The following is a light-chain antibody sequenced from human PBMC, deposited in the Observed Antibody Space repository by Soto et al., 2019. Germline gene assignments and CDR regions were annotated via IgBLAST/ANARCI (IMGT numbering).Light chain of an antibody. CDR3: QQYYSTPQT. Sequence: DIVMTQYPDSLAVSLGGRATINCKSSQSVLYSSNNKNYLAWYQQKPGQPPKLLIYWASTRESGVPGRFSGSGSGTDFTLTISSLQAEDVAVYYCQQYYSTPQTFGQGTKVDIK. V-gene: IGKV4-1*01. CDR1: QSVLYSSNNKNY. J-gene: IGKJ1*01. CDR2: WAS.